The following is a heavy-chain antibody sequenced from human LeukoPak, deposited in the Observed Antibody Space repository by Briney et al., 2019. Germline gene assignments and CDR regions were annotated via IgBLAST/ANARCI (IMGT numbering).Heavy chain of an antibody. CDR1: GGSISSYY. D-gene: IGHD5-18*01. CDR3: ARLYSYGPFDY. J-gene: IGHJ4*02. CDR2: IYYSGST. V-gene: IGHV4-59*01. Sequence: TSETLSLTCTVSGGSISSYYWSWIRQPPGEGLEWIGYIYYSGSTNYNPSLKSRVTISVDTSKNQFSLKLSSVTAADTAVYYCARLYSYGPFDYWGQGTLVTVSS.